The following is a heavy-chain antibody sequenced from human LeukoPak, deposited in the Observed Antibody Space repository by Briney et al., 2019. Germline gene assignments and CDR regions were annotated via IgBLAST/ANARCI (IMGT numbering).Heavy chain of an antibody. Sequence: GGSLRLSCAASGFTFSSYAMPWVRQAPGKGLEWVAVISYDGSNKYYADSVKGRFTIPRDNSKNTLYLQMNSLRAEDTAVYYCASAGGIAVAGPLGYWGQGTLVTVSS. CDR3: ASAGGIAVAGPLGY. V-gene: IGHV3-30-3*01. CDR2: ISYDGSNK. J-gene: IGHJ4*02. D-gene: IGHD6-19*01. CDR1: GFTFSSYA.